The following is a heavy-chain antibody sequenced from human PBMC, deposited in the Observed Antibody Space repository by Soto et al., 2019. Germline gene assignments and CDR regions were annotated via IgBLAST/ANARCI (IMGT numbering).Heavy chain of an antibody. V-gene: IGHV1-18*01. J-gene: IGHJ6*02. CDR2: ISAYNGNT. CDR3: ARGLAPYYSNYVYYYYGMDV. D-gene: IGHD4-4*01. Sequence: ASVKVSCKASGYTFTSYGISWVRQAPGQGLEWMGWISAYNGNTNYAQKLQGRVTMTTDTSTSTAYMELRSLRSDDTAVYYCARGLAPYYSNYVYYYYGMDVWGQGTTVTVSS. CDR1: GYTFTSYG.